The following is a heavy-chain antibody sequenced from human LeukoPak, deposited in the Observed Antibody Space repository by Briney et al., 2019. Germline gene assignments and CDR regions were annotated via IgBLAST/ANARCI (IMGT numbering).Heavy chain of an antibody. J-gene: IGHJ4*02. D-gene: IGHD1-26*01. CDR2: ISGSGGST. Sequence: GGSLRLSCAASGFTFSSYAMSWVRQAPGKGLEWVSAISGSGGSTYNADSVKGRFTISRDNSKNTLHLRMNSLRAEDTAVYYCAKDKGGSYYPAYFDYWGQGTLVTVSS. V-gene: IGHV3-23*01. CDR3: AKDKGGSYYPAYFDY. CDR1: GFTFSSYA.